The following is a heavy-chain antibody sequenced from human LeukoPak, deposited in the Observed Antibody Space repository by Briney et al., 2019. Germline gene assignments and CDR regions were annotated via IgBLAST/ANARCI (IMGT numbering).Heavy chain of an antibody. V-gene: IGHV4-34*01. J-gene: IGHJ4*02. Sequence: SETLSLTCVVNGGSFSGYYWSWIRQPSGKGLEWIGEIDQSGTTNYNPSLKSRVAISIDTSKKQFSLTLTSMTAADTAVYYCARVPHYYFGYGYFDTWGQGTRVTVSS. CDR1: GGSFSGYY. CDR3: ARVPHYYFGYGYFDT. CDR2: IDQSGTT. D-gene: IGHD3/OR15-3a*01.